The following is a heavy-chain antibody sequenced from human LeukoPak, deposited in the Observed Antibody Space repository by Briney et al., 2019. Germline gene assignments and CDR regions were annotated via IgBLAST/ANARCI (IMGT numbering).Heavy chain of an antibody. J-gene: IGHJ5*02. CDR2: ISSSSSYI. Sequence: GGSLRLSCAASGFTFSSYSMNWVRQAPGKGLEWVSSISSSSSYIYYADSVKGRFTISRDNAKNSLYLQMNSLRAEDTAVYYCARQAFMGFDPWAREPWSPSPQ. CDR1: GFTFSSYS. V-gene: IGHV3-21*01. CDR3: ARQAFMGFDP. D-gene: IGHD3-10*01.